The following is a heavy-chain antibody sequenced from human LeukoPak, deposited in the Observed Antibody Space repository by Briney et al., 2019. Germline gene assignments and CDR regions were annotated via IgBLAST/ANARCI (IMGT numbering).Heavy chain of an antibody. CDR3: TRMNYARFDP. CDR1: GLTVSNAW. V-gene: IGHV3-15*01. CDR2: IRSNSDGGTT. Sequence: GGSLRLSCAASGLTVSNAWMSWARQAPGKGLEWVGRIRSNSDGGTTDYAAPVKGRFTISRDDSGNTLFLQMSSLEIEDTAVYYCTRMNYARFDPWGQGTLVTVSP. J-gene: IGHJ5*02. D-gene: IGHD2-2*01.